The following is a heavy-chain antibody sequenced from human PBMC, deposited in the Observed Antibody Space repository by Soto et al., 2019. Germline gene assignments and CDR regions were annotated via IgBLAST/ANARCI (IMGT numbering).Heavy chain of an antibody. V-gene: IGHV1-18*01. CDR3: VLRVRGYYYYGMDV. CDR1: GYTFTSYG. CDR2: ISAYNGNT. Sequence: QVQLVQSGAEVKKPGASVKVSCKASGYTFTSYGISWVRQAPGQGLEWMGWISAYNGNTNYAQKLQGRVTITTDTXXSRAYRELRSLRPDDTAVYYCVLRVRGYYYYGMDVWCQGTTVTVSS. J-gene: IGHJ6*02. D-gene: IGHD5-12*01.